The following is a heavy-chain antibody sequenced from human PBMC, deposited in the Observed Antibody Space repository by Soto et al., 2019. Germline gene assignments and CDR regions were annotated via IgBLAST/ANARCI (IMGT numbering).Heavy chain of an antibody. V-gene: IGHV4-4*07. Sequence: QVQLQESGPGLVKPSETLSLTCTVSGGCISSYYWSWVRQPAGKGLEWIGRIYTSGSTNYNPSLKSRGTMSVDTSHHPFVLKLSSVTAADSAVYYSAGRRIAAAGTSWFDPWGPGTMVTVSS. D-gene: IGHD6-13*01. J-gene: IGHJ5*02. CDR2: IYTSGST. CDR1: GGCISSYY. CDR3: AGRRIAAAGTSWFDP.